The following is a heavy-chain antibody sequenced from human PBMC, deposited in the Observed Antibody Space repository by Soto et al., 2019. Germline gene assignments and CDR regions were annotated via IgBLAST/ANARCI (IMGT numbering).Heavy chain of an antibody. CDR2: ISNTGGSI. J-gene: IGHJ3*02. CDR1: GFTFSSYA. V-gene: IGHV3-23*04. Sequence: EVQLVESGGGLVKPGGSLRLSCAASGFTFSSYAMSWVRQAPGKGLEWVSAISNTGGSIYHAESVKGRFTISRDNSINTLYLQMNSLRTEDTALYYCAHPRGYGVFDAYDIWGPGTMVTVSS. D-gene: IGHD4-17*01. CDR3: AHPRGYGVFDAYDI.